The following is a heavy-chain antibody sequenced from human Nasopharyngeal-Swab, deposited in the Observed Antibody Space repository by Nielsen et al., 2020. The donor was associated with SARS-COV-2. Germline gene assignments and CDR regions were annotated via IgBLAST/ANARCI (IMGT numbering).Heavy chain of an antibody. J-gene: IGHJ6*02. CDR3: ARERVVVVVAAAYYYYGMDV. Sequence: GSLRLSCAASGFTFSSYWMSWVRQPPGKGLEWIGEIYHSGSTNYNPSLKSRVTISVGKSKNQFSLKLSSVTAADTAVYYCARERVVVVVAAAYYYYGMDVWGQGTTVTVSS. CDR1: GFTFSSYW. V-gene: IGHV4-4*02. CDR2: IYHSGST. D-gene: IGHD2-15*01.